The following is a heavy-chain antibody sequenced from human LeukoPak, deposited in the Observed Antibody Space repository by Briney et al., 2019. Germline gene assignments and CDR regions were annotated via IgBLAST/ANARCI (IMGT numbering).Heavy chain of an antibody. CDR1: GYTFTSYA. J-gene: IGHJ4*02. Sequence: ASVKVSCKASGYTFTSYAMHWVRQAPGQRLEWMGWINAGNGNTKYSQKFQGRVTITRVTSASTAYMELSSLRSEDTAVYYCARDLSVFRYYFDYWGQGTLVTVSS. D-gene: IGHD3-10*01. CDR2: INAGNGNT. CDR3: ARDLSVFRYYFDY. V-gene: IGHV1-3*01.